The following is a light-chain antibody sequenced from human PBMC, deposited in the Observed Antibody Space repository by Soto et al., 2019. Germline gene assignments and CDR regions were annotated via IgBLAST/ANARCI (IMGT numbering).Light chain of an antibody. V-gene: IGKV1-5*01. J-gene: IGKJ4*01. CDR3: QQYNSYPLT. CDR2: DAS. CDR1: QSISSW. Sequence: DIQMTQSPSTLSASVGDRVTITCRASQSISSWLAWYQQKPGKAPKLLIYDASSLESGVPSRFSGSGSGTEFTLTISSLQPEDFAAYYCQQYNSYPLTFGVWTKVEIK.